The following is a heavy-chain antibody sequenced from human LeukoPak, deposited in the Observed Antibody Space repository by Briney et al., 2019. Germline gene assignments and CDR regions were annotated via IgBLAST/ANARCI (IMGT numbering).Heavy chain of an antibody. D-gene: IGHD2-21*02. CDR3: ARTPAYCGGDCYLFDY. V-gene: IGHV3-11*01. Sequence: GGSLRLSCAASGFTFSSYAMSWIRQAPGKGLEWVSYISSSGSTIYYADSVKGRFTISRDNAKNSLYLQMNSLRAEDTAVYYCARTPAYCGGDCYLFDYWGQGTLVTVSS. CDR2: ISSSGSTI. CDR1: GFTFSSYA. J-gene: IGHJ4*02.